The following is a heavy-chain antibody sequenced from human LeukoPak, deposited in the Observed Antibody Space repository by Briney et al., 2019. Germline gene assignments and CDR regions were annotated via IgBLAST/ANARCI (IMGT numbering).Heavy chain of an antibody. CDR3: STGRYSSGWPYEGAFDI. J-gene: IGHJ3*02. CDR1: GYTLTELS. Sequence: ASVKVSCKVSGYTLTELSMHWVRQAPGKGLEWMGGFDPEDGETIYAQKFQGRVTMTEDTSTDTAYMELSSLRSEDTAVYYCSTGRYSSGWPYEGAFDIWGQGTMVTVSS. V-gene: IGHV1-24*01. CDR2: FDPEDGET. D-gene: IGHD6-19*01.